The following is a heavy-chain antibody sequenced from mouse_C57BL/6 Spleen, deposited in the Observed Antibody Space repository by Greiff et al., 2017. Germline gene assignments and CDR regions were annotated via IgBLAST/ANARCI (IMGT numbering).Heavy chain of an antibody. V-gene: IGHV1-52*01. Sequence: VKLQQPGAELVRPGSSVKLSCKASGYTFTSYWMHWVKQRPIQGLEWIGNIDPSDSETHYNQKFKDKATLTVDKSSSTAYMQLSSLTSEDSAVYYCARDYLNYAMDYWGQGTSVTVSS. CDR1: GYTFTSYW. J-gene: IGHJ4*01. CDR2: IDPSDSET. CDR3: ARDYLNYAMDY. D-gene: IGHD2-13*01.